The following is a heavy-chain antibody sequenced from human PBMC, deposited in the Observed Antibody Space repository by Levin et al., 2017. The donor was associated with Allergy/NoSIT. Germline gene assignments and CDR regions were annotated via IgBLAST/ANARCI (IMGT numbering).Heavy chain of an antibody. V-gene: IGHV3-11*01. CDR3: ARGSRSMDG. Sequence: GESLKISCAASGFTFSDYYMSWIRQAPGKGLEWVSYISSSGSAIYYAVSVKGRFTVSRDNAKNSLYLQMNSLRAEDTAVYYCARGSRSMDGWGKGTTVTVSS. CDR1: GFTFSDYY. J-gene: IGHJ6*03. CDR2: ISSSGSAI.